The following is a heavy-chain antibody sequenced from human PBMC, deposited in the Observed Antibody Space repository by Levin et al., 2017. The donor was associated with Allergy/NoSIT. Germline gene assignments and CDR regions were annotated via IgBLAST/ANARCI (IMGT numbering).Heavy chain of an antibody. CDR1: GGSISSGDYY. D-gene: IGHD4-17*01. J-gene: IGHJ6*02. CDR3: ARAVYGDYYYYGTDG. Sequence: ASQTLSLTCTVSGGSISSGDYYWSWIRQPPGKGLEWIGYIYYSGSTYYNPSLKSRVTISVDTSKNQFSLKLSSVTAADTAVYYCARAVYGDYYYYGTDGWGQGTTVTVSS. CDR2: IYYSGST. V-gene: IGHV4-30-4*01.